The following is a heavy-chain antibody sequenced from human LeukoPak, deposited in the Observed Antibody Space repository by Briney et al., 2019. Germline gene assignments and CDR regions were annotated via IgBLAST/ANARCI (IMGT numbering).Heavy chain of an antibody. D-gene: IGHD2-8*02. CDR1: GGSISSGSYY. CDR3: ARGYWFYFDY. CDR2: IYTSGST. V-gene: IGHV4-61*02. J-gene: IGHJ4*02. Sequence: PSETLSLTCTVSGGSISSGSYYWSWIRQPAGKGLEWIGRIYTSGSTKYNPSLKSRVTISVDTSKNQFSLELSSVTAADTAVYYCARGYWFYFDYWGQGTLVTVSS.